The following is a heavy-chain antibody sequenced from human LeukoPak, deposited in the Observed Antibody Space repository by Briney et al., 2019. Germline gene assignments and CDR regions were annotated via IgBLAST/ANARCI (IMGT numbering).Heavy chain of an antibody. V-gene: IGHV1-18*01. CDR2: ISAYNGNT. D-gene: IGHD3-3*01. CDR1: GYTFTSYG. Sequence: ASVKVSCKASGYTFTSYGISWVRQAPGQGLEWMGWISAYNGNTNYAQKLQGRVTMTTDTSTSTAHMELRSLRSDDTAVYYCARRGDYDFWSGYYGYWGQGTRVTVSS. J-gene: IGHJ4*02. CDR3: ARRGDYDFWSGYYGY.